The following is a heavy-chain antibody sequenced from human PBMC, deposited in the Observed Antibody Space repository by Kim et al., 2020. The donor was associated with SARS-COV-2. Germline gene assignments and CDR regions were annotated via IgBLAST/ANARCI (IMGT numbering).Heavy chain of an antibody. V-gene: IGHV3-48*03. CDR3: AREVLVRPDAFDI. Sequence: GGSLRLSCAASGFTFRSYEMNWVRQAPGKGLEWVSYISKSSNSKYYADSVKGRFTISRDNAKDSLYLQMNGLRAEDTAVYYCAREVLVRPDAFDIWGQGTMVTVSS. D-gene: IGHD2-8*02. J-gene: IGHJ3*02. CDR1: GFTFRSYE. CDR2: ISKSSNSK.